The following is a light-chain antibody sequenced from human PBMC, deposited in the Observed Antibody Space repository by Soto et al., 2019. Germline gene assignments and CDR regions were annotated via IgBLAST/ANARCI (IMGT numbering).Light chain of an antibody. J-gene: IGKJ3*01. V-gene: IGKV1-39*01. CDR3: QQSHTFPLT. CDR1: QTIASH. CDR2: AAS. Sequence: DIAMTQSPSSLSASVGDRVTITCRASQTIASHLNWYQQKPGEAPKLLIYAASSLQSGVPSRFSGTSSGTTFTLIISSLQPEDFATYYCQQSHTFPLTFGPGTRVEIK.